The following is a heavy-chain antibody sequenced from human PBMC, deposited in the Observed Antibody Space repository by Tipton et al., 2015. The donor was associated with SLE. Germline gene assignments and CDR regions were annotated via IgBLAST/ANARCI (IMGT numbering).Heavy chain of an antibody. CDR1: GGPITSYY. CDR3: ARHSRGATSVRTPYFDS. D-gene: IGHD1-26*01. V-gene: IGHV4-59*08. J-gene: IGHJ4*02. CDR2: IYYSGNT. Sequence: TLSLTCNVSGGPITSYYWSWIRQPPGKGLEWIGYIYYSGNTNYNPFLESRVTISVDTTRSQFSLNLSSVTAADTALYYCARHSRGATSVRTPYFDSWGQGTLVTVSS.